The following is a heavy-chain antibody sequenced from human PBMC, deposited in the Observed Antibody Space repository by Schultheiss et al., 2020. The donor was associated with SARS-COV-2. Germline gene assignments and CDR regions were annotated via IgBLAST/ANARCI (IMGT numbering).Heavy chain of an antibody. D-gene: IGHD6-19*01. CDR2: IYSGGST. V-gene: IGHV3-66*01. CDR1: GFTFSSYG. Sequence: GGSLRLSCAASGFTFSSYGMHWVRQAPGKGLEWVSVIYSGGSTSYADSVKGRFTISRDNSKNTLYLQMNSLRVEDTAVYYCARVGPGYSSGWHPNMDVWGQGTTVTVSS. CDR3: ARVGPGYSSGWHPNMDV. J-gene: IGHJ6*02.